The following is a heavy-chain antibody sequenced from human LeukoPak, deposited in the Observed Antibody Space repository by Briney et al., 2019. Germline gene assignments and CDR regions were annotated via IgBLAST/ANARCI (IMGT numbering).Heavy chain of an antibody. D-gene: IGHD3-10*01. Sequence: AGGSLRLSCAASGFTFSSYGMSWVRQAPGKGLEWVSAISGSGGSTYYADSVKGRFTISRDNSKNTLYLQMNSLRSEDTAVYYCAKQARRAYYYGSGTYAGSHYFDYWGQGTLVTVSS. V-gene: IGHV3-23*01. CDR2: ISGSGGST. J-gene: IGHJ4*02. CDR1: GFTFSSYG. CDR3: AKQARRAYYYGSGTYAGSHYFDY.